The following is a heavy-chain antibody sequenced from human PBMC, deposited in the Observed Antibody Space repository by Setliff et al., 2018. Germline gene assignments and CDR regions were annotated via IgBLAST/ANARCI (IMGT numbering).Heavy chain of an antibody. CDR2: ISPYSGKT. Sequence: ASVKVSCKASGYTFSDSGINWVRQAPGQGLEWVGWISPYSGKTYSAQRFQGRFTLTTDTSARTAYMELRSLSSDDTAVYYCSRLVRFCTRTACQRLSGGEFWGQGTLVTVSS. CDR3: SRLVRFCTRTACQRLSGGEF. D-gene: IGHD2-8*01. CDR1: GYTFSDSG. V-gene: IGHV1-18*04. J-gene: IGHJ4*02.